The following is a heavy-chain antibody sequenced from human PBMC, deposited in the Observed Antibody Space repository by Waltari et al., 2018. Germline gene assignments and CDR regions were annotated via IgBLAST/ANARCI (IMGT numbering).Heavy chain of an antibody. J-gene: IGHJ5*02. D-gene: IGHD2-21*01. CDR3: SAEPIAGETPFDP. Sequence: QMQLVQSGPEVREPGTSVKVSCKTSGYTFSHSAIQWLRHARGQGLEWIGWSVGGRGKTAYTQKSQGIVTFPTHMSTDTAYMEVRSLRSDDTAVYYCSAEPIAGETPFDPWGQGTLVTVSS. V-gene: IGHV1-58*02. CDR2: SVGGRGKT. CDR1: GYTFSHSA.